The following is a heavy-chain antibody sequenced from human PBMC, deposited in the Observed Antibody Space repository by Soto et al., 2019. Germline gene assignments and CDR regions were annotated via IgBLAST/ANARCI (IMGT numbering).Heavy chain of an antibody. CDR1: GYSFTSYL. CDR3: ARQGYCSGDTCYSDSWFDP. D-gene: IGHD2-15*01. CDR2: IDLRDSYT. Sequence: GESLKISCKGSGYSFTSYLISWVRQMPGKGLECMGTIDLRDSYTNYSPSFQGHVTISADKSISTAYLQWSSLKASDTAIYYCARQGYCSGDTCYSDSWFDPWGQGTLVTVSS. J-gene: IGHJ5*02. V-gene: IGHV5-10-1*01.